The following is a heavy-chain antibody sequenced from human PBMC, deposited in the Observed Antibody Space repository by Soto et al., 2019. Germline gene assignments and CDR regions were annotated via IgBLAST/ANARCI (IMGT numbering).Heavy chain of an antibody. Sequence: EVQLVESGGGLVQPGGSLRLSCAASGFTFSRSWMNWVRQVPGKGLEWVANIKQDGSGKFYVDSVKGRFTIARDNAKRSLYLQMNSLRAEDTAVYYCARGNGYYPYYYYYMDVWGKGTTVTVSS. CDR2: IKQDGSGK. D-gene: IGHD3-3*01. CDR3: ARGNGYYPYYYYYMDV. J-gene: IGHJ6*03. CDR1: GFTFSRSW. V-gene: IGHV3-7*01.